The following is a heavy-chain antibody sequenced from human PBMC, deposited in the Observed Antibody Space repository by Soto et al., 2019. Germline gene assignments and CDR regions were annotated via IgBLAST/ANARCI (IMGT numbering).Heavy chain of an antibody. CDR2: INHSGST. V-gene: IGHV4-34*01. CDR1: GWSFSGYY. CDR3: ARGASSGWYGVRYYYGMDV. D-gene: IGHD6-19*01. J-gene: IGHJ6*02. Sequence: SETLSLTCAVYGWSFSGYYWSWIRQPPGKGLEWIGEINHSGSTNYNPSLKSRVTISVDTSKNQFSLKLSSVTAADTAVYYCARGASSGWYGVRYYYGMDVWGQGTTVTVSS.